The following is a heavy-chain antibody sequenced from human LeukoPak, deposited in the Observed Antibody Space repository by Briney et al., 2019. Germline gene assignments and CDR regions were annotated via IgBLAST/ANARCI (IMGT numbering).Heavy chain of an antibody. CDR1: GFTFSSYG. Sequence: GVSLRLSCAASGFTFSSYGMHWVRQAPGKGLEWVAFIRYDGSHKYYADSVKGRFTISRDNSKNTLYLQMNSLRAEDTAVYYCAKEYCSSTSCYVSDWGQGTLVTVSS. CDR2: IRYDGSHK. D-gene: IGHD2-2*01. CDR3: AKEYCSSTSCYVSD. V-gene: IGHV3-30*02. J-gene: IGHJ4*02.